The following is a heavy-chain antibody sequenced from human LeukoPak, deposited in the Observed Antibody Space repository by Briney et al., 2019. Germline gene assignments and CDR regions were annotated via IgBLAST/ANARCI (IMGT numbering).Heavy chain of an antibody. CDR3: ARDLEYQLPMGI. CDR2: INPNSGGT. J-gene: IGHJ4*02. V-gene: IGHV1-2*02. CDR1: GYTFTGYY. Sequence: GASVKVSCKASGYTFTGYYMHWVRQAPGQGLEWMGWINPNSGGTNYAQKIQGRVTMTRDTSISTAYMELSRLRSDDTAVYYCARDLEYQLPMGIWGEGTLVTVSS. D-gene: IGHD2-2*01.